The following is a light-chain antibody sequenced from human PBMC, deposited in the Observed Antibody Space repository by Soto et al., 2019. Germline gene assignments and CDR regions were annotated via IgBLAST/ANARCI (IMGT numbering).Light chain of an antibody. J-gene: IGKJ1*01. CDR3: QQRYSWPPT. V-gene: IGKV3-11*01. Sequence: EILLTQSPATLSVSPGEGATFSCRASQTISTYLAWYQQKPGQAPRLLIYDASYRATGIPARFSGSGSGTEFTLTISSLQPEDFEVYFCQQRYSWPPTFGQGTKVDIK. CDR2: DAS. CDR1: QTISTY.